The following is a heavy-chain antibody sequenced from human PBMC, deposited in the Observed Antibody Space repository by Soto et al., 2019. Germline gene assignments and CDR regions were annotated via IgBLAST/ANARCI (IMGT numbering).Heavy chain of an antibody. CDR3: AKPPRGHWLVEGSEYYFDY. D-gene: IGHD6-19*01. Sequence: PGGSLRLSCAASGFTFSNYGMSWVRQAPGKGLEWVSAISGSGGGTYYADSVKGRFTISRDNSKNTLYLQMNSLRAEDTAVYYCAKPPRGHWLVEGSEYYFDYWGQGTLVTVSS. J-gene: IGHJ4*02. CDR1: GFTFSNYG. CDR2: ISGSGGGT. V-gene: IGHV3-23*01.